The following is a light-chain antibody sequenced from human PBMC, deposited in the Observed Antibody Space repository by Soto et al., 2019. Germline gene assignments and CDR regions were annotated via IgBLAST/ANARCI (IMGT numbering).Light chain of an antibody. CDR2: SAS. CDR3: QLHTTYPRP. CDR1: QDIGYH. V-gene: IGKV1-17*03. Sequence: DIPMTQSPSAMSAAVGDRVTITCRASQDIGYHLGWFQQKPGKDPKRLIYSASSLDSGVPSRFSATGSGTEFTFTISSLHPEDFATYYCQLHTTYPRPFGQGTKGEV. J-gene: IGKJ1*01.